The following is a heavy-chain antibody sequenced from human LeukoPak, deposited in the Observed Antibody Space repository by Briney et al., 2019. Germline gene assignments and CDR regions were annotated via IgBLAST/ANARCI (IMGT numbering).Heavy chain of an antibody. V-gene: IGHV3-48*04. Sequence: GGSLRLSCAASGFSFSQFSMNWLCQVPGKGLQWISYISASSTTIYYGDSLRGRVSISRDNSKNSVSLQMNNLRPEDTGVYYCARDPGEGIFGPWGQGTWVTVSS. J-gene: IGHJ5*02. D-gene: IGHD1-14*01. CDR3: ARDPGEGIFGP. CDR1: GFSFSQFS. CDR2: ISASSTTI.